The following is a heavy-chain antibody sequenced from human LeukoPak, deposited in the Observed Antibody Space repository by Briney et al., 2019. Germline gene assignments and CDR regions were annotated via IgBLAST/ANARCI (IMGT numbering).Heavy chain of an antibody. D-gene: IGHD5-24*01. V-gene: IGHV3-23*01. CDR3: AKVPRWLQPFDY. J-gene: IGHJ4*02. CDR2: ISSSGGST. CDR1: GFTLSSYA. Sequence: PGGSLRLSCATSGFTLSSYAMSWVRQAPGKGLEWVSAISSSGGSTYYADSVKGRFTISRDNSKNTLYLQMNSLRAEDTAVYYCAKVPRWLQPFDYWGQGTLVTVSS.